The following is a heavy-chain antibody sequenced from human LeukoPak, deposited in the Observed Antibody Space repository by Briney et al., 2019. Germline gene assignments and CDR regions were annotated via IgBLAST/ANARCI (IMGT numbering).Heavy chain of an antibody. CDR1: GLTFSNAW. CDR2: IEGKTDGGAT. D-gene: IGHD2-15*01. CDR3: STLAYCSGGRCYGFDY. V-gene: IGHV3-15*04. Sequence: GGSLRLSCVVSGLTFSNAWMTWVRQAPGKGLEWVGRIEGKTDGGATDYAAPVKGRFTISRDDSKNTQYLQMNSLKTEDTAVYYCSTLAYCSGGRCYGFDYWGQGALVTVSS. J-gene: IGHJ4*02.